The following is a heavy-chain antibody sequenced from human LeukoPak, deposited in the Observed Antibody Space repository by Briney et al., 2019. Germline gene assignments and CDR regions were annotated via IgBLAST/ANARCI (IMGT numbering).Heavy chain of an antibody. J-gene: IGHJ4*02. D-gene: IGHD2-2*01. CDR3: ARGAPQLVPAAALGD. CDR1: GFTVSSDY. CDR2: IYSGGST. Sequence: GGSLRLSCAASGFTVSSDYMSWVRQAPGKGLEWVSVIYSGGSTYYADSMKGRFTISRDNSKNTLYLQMNSLRVEDTAVYYCARGAPQLVPAAALGDWGQGTLVTVSS. V-gene: IGHV3-66*02.